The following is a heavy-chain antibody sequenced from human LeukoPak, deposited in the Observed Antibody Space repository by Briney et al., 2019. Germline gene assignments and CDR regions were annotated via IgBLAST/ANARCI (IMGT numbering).Heavy chain of an antibody. V-gene: IGHV1-46*01. CDR3: ARGGEDSSGYQDFDY. D-gene: IGHD3-22*01. CDR1: GYTFTSYY. Sequence: ASVKVSCKASGYTFTSYYMHWVQQAPGQGLEWMGIINPSGGSTSYAQKFQGRVTMTRDTSTSTVYMELSSLRSDDTAVYYCARGGEDSSGYQDFDYWGQGTLVTVSS. CDR2: INPSGGST. J-gene: IGHJ4*02.